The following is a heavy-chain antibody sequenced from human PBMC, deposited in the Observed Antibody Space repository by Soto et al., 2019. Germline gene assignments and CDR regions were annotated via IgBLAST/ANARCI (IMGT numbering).Heavy chain of an antibody. V-gene: IGHV3-23*01. Sequence: EVQLLESGGGLVQPGGSLRLSCAASGFTFSSYAMSWVRQAPGKGLEWVSAISGSGGSTYYADSVKGRFTISRDNSKXXXXXXXXXXXXXXXXXXXXXXXXXXXXXXXXXXAGAFDIWGQGTMVTVSS. CDR2: ISGSGGST. CDR3: XXXXXXXXXXXXXXAGAFDI. CDR1: GFTFSSYA. J-gene: IGHJ3*02.